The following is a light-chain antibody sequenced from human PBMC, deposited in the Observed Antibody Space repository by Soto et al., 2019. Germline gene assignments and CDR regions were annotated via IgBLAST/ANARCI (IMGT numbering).Light chain of an antibody. CDR3: QHYNSYPWP. Sequence: DIEMTQFPSTLSASVGDRGTITCRASQSISSWLAWYQQKPGKAPKLLIYKASSLESGVPSRFSGYGSGTEFTLTISSLQPDDFATYYCQHYNSYPWPFGQGTKV. J-gene: IGKJ1*01. CDR1: QSISSW. CDR2: KAS. V-gene: IGKV1-5*03.